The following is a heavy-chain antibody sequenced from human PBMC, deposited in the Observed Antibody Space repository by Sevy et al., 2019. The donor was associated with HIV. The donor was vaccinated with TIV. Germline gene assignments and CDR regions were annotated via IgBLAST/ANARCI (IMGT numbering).Heavy chain of an antibody. CDR1: GFTFGDYA. Sequence: GGSLRLSCTASGFTFGDYAMSWFRQAPGKGLEWVGFIRSKAYGGTTEYAASVKGRLTISRDDSKSIAYLQMNSLKTEDTAVYYCTRVRPYYYDSSGYHPGLAFDIWGQGTMVTVSS. V-gene: IGHV3-49*03. D-gene: IGHD3-22*01. CDR2: IRSKAYGGTT. CDR3: TRVRPYYYDSSGYHPGLAFDI. J-gene: IGHJ3*02.